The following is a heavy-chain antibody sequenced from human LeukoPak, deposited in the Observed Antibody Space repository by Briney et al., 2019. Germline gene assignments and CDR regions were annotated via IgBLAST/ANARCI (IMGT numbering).Heavy chain of an antibody. Sequence: KTGGSLRLSCAASGFTFSSYSMNWVRQAPGKGLEWVSSISSSSSYIYYADSVKGRLTISRDNAKNSLYLQMNNLRAEDTAVYYCARDLLTTVFDYWGQGTLVTVSS. CDR3: ARDLLTTVFDY. CDR2: ISSSSSYI. V-gene: IGHV3-21*01. CDR1: GFTFSSYS. J-gene: IGHJ4*02. D-gene: IGHD4-17*01.